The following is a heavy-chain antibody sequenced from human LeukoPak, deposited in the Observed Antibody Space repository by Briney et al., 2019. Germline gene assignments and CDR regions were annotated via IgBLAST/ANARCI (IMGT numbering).Heavy chain of an antibody. CDR2: INSDGSST. CDR1: GFTFSSYW. Sequence: GGSLRLSCAASGFTFSSYWMHWVRQAPGKGLVWVSRINSDGSSTSYADSVKGRFTISRDNAKNTLYLQMNSLGAEDTAVYYCTTVLSSNRYNLCDYWGHGTLVTVSS. V-gene: IGHV3-74*01. J-gene: IGHJ4*01. CDR3: TTVLSSNRYNLCDY. D-gene: IGHD6-13*01.